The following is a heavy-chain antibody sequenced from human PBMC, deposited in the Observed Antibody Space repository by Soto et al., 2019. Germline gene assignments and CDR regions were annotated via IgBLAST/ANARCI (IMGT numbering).Heavy chain of an antibody. D-gene: IGHD5-12*01. CDR1: GFTFSNAW. V-gene: IGHV3-15*01. Sequence: GGSLRLSCAASGFTFSNAWMSWVRQAPGKGLEWVGRIKSKTDGGTTDYAAPVKGRFTISRDDSKNTLYLQMNSLKTEDTAVYYCTTDPRWLRFHAFDIWGQGTMVTVSS. J-gene: IGHJ3*02. CDR2: IKSKTDGGTT. CDR3: TTDPRWLRFHAFDI.